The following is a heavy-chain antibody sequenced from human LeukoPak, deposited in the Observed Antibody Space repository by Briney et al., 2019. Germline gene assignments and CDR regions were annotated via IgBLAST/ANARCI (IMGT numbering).Heavy chain of an antibody. D-gene: IGHD6-19*01. CDR1: GGSISSGNYY. CDR3: ARHAGEYSSGWNH. CDR2: IYTSGST. V-gene: IGHV4-61*02. J-gene: IGHJ4*02. Sequence: SETLSLTCTVSGGSISSGNYYWSWIRQPAGKGLEWGGRIYTSGSTNYNPSLKSRVTISVDTSKSQFSLKLSSVIAADTAVYYCARHAGEYSSGWNHWGQGTLVTVSS.